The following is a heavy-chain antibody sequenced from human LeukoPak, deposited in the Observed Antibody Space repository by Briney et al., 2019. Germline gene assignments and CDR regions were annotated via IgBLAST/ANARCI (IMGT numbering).Heavy chain of an antibody. J-gene: IGHJ4*02. Sequence: GGSLRLSCAASGFTFSSYSMNWVRQAPGKGLEWVSGISASGGSTYYADSVKGRFIVSRDISRNTLDLQMNSLRVEDTAVYYCAKTAAAGTVRAYYFDYWGQGTLVTVSS. V-gene: IGHV3-23*01. D-gene: IGHD6-13*01. CDR1: GFTFSSYS. CDR2: ISASGGST. CDR3: AKTAAAGTVRAYYFDY.